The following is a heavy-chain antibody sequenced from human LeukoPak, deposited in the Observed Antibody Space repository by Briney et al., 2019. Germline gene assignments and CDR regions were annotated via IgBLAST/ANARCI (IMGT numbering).Heavy chain of an antibody. CDR3: AKEGLLRNFDY. D-gene: IGHD3-22*01. V-gene: IGHV3-9*01. CDR1: GFTFDDYA. CDR2: ISWNSGSI. J-gene: IGHJ4*02. Sequence: GGSLRLSCAASGFTFDDYAMHWVRQAPGKGLEWVSGISWNSGSIGYADSVKGRFTISRDNAKNSLYLQMNSLRAEDTALYYCAKEGLLRNFDYWGQGTLVTVSS.